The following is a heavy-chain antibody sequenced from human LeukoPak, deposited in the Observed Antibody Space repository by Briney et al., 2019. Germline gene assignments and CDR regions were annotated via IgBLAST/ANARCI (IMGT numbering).Heavy chain of an antibody. CDR1: GFTFSSYS. D-gene: IGHD2-2*01. J-gene: IGHJ4*02. V-gene: IGHV3-21*01. Sequence: GGSLRLSCAASGFTFSSYSMNWVRQAPGKGLEWVSSISSSSSYIYYADSVKGRFTISRDNAKNSLYLQMNSLRAEDTAVYYCAKDRYCSSTSCYLGLDYWGQGTLVTVSS. CDR2: ISSSSSYI. CDR3: AKDRYCSSTSCYLGLDY.